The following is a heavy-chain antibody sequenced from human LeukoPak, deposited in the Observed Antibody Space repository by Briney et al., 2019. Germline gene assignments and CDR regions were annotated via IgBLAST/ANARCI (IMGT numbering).Heavy chain of an antibody. J-gene: IGHJ4*02. V-gene: IGHV4-30-2*01. CDR2: IYHSGST. Sequence: MASETLSLTCAVSGGSISSGGYSWSWIRQPPGKGLEWIGYIYHSGSTYYNPSLKSRVTISVDRSKNQFSLKLSSVTAADTAVYYCARAGGSLVFDYWGQGTLVTVSS. CDR1: GGSISSGGYS. CDR3: ARAGGSLVFDY. D-gene: IGHD3-16*01.